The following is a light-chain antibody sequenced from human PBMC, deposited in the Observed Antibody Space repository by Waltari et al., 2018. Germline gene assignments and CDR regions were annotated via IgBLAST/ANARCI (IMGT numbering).Light chain of an antibody. Sequence: QTVVTQEPSLSVSPGGTVTLTCALSSGSGSFTSYATWSQQTPGQTPRTLMYQGNSLSSGVPGRFSGSILGNKAALTITGAQAEDESDYYCSLYMGSGIWVFGGGTKLTVL. CDR3: SLYMGSGIWV. CDR1: SGSGSFTSY. J-gene: IGLJ3*02. V-gene: IGLV8-61*01. CDR2: QGN.